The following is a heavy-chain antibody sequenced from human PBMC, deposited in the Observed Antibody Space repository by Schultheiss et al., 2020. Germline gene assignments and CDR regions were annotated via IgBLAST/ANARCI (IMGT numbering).Heavy chain of an antibody. V-gene: IGHV3-30*03. Sequence: GGSLRLSCAASGFTFSSYGMHWVRQAPGKGLEWVAVISYDGSNKYYADSVKGRFTISRDNSKNTLYLQMNSLRAEDTAVYYCVTAFWAGYSISNAFDIWGLGTMVTVSS. D-gene: IGHD2-15*01. J-gene: IGHJ3*02. CDR1: GFTFSSYG. CDR2: ISYDGSNK. CDR3: VTAFWAGYSISNAFDI.